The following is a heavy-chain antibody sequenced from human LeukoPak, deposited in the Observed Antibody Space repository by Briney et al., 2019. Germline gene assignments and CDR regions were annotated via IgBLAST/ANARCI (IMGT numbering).Heavy chain of an antibody. D-gene: IGHD3-22*01. CDR3: ARPLRPYYYDSSGLLGY. CDR1: GFTVSSNY. Sequence: PGGSLRLSCAASGFTVSSNYMSWVRQAPGKGLEWVSVIYSGGSTYYADSVKGRFTISRDNSKNTLYLQTNSLRAEDTAVYYCARPLRPYYYDSSGLLGYWGQGTLVTVSS. CDR2: IYSGGST. J-gene: IGHJ4*02. V-gene: IGHV3-66*04.